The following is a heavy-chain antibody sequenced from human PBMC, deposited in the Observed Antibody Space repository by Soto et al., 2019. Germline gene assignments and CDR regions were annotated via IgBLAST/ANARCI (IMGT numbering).Heavy chain of an antibody. CDR2: IKSKMDGETT. CDR3: TPLALKYVSGWSDFSD. D-gene: IGHD6-19*01. V-gene: IGHV3-15*07. Sequence: EAQLVESGGGLVKPGGSLRLSCAASGFTFSNVWMHWVRQAPGKGLEWVGRIKSKMDGETTDYAAPVKGRFSIARDDSKNTLYLQMNSLKSEDTAVYYCTPLALKYVSGWSDFSDWGQGTLVTVSS. J-gene: IGHJ4*02. CDR1: GFTFSNVW.